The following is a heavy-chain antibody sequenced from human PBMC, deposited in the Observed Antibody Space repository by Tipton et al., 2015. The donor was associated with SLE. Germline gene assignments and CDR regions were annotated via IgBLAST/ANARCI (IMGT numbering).Heavy chain of an antibody. CDR1: GGSISSSSFS. Sequence: TLSLTCTVSGGSISSSSFSLGSIRQPPGKGLELIGSFYYSGSTYYNPSLKSRVTISVDTSKNQFSLKLSSVTAADTAVYYCASPLPAMAHFDYWGQGTLVTVSS. V-gene: IGHV4-39*07. CDR2: FYYSGST. CDR3: ASPLPAMAHFDY. D-gene: IGHD2-2*01. J-gene: IGHJ4*02.